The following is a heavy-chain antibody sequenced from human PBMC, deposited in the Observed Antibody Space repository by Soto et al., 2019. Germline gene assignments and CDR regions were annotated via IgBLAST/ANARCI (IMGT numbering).Heavy chain of an antibody. Sequence: GASVKVSCRASGGTFSSYAISWLRQAPGQGLEWMGGIIPIFGTANYAQKFQGRVTITADKSTSTAYMELSSLRSEDTAVYYCARQIRDWNYVPYYHYSMDVWGQGTTVTVSS. V-gene: IGHV1-69*06. J-gene: IGHJ6*02. CDR3: ARQIRDWNYVPYYHYSMDV. CDR2: IIPIFGTA. CDR1: GGTFSSYA. D-gene: IGHD1-7*01.